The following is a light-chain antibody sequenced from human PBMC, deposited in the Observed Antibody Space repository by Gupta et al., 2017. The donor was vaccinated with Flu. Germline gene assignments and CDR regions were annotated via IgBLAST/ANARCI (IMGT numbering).Light chain of an antibody. Sequence: DIQMTQSPSSLSASVGDRVTITCRASQSISGYLNWYRQKPGKAPNLLIYAASSLQSGVPSRFSGSGSGTDFTLTISSLQPEDFATYYRQQSHSSPLTFGGGTKVEIK. V-gene: IGKV1-39*01. CDR1: QSISGY. CDR3: QQSHSSPLT. J-gene: IGKJ4*01. CDR2: AAS.